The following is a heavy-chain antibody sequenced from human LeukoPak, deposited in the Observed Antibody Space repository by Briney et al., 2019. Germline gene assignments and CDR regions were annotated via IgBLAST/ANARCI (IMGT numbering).Heavy chain of an antibody. Sequence: GGSLRLSCAASGFTFSSYGMHWVRQAPGKGLEWVAVISYDGSNKYYADSVKGRFTISRDNSKNTLYLQMNSLRAEDTAVYYCAKDLSGYFDYWGQGTLVTVSS. CDR3: AKDLSGYFDY. D-gene: IGHD3-22*01. J-gene: IGHJ4*02. CDR2: ISYDGSNK. CDR1: GFTFSSYG. V-gene: IGHV3-30*18.